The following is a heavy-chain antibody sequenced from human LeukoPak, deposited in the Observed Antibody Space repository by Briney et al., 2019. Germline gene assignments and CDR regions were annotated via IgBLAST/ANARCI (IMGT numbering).Heavy chain of an antibody. D-gene: IGHD6-19*01. Sequence: GGSLRLSCAASGFTVSSNYMSWVRQAPGKGLEWVSVIYSGGSTYYADSVKGRFTIYSDNSKNTLYLQMDRLRAEDTAVYYCAKPTGYSSGWYMNFDYWGQGTLVTVSS. V-gene: IGHV3-53*01. CDR1: GFTVSSNY. CDR2: IYSGGST. J-gene: IGHJ4*02. CDR3: AKPTGYSSGWYMNFDY.